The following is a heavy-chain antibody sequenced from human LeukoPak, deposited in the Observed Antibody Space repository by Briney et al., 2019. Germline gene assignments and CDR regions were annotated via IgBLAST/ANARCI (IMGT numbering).Heavy chain of an antibody. Sequence: GGSLRLPCAASGFNFEDYAMHWVRQAPGKGLEWVSLISWDGGSTYYADSVKGRFTISRDNSKNSLYLQMNSLRAEDTALYYCAKDSAPDDYSRSLDYWGQGTLVTVSS. J-gene: IGHJ4*02. CDR1: GFNFEDYA. CDR3: AKDSAPDDYSRSLDY. D-gene: IGHD6-13*01. CDR2: ISWDGGST. V-gene: IGHV3-43D*03.